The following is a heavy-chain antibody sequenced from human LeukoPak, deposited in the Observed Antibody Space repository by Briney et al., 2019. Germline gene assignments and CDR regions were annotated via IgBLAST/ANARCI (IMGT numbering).Heavy chain of an antibody. CDR3: AKDLGYGGNPPVYFDY. CDR1: TLTFSSYV. V-gene: IGHV3-23*01. J-gene: IGHJ4*02. CDR2: ISDSGVST. Sequence: GGSLRLSCAASTLTFSSYVMNWVRQAPGKGLEWVSAISDSGVSTYYADSVKGRFTVSRDNSKNTLYLQMNSLRAEDTAVYYCAKDLGYGGNPPVYFDYWGQGTLVTVSS. D-gene: IGHD4-23*01.